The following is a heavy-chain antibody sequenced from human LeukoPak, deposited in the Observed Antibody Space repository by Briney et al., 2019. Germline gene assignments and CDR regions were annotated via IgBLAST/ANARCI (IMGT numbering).Heavy chain of an antibody. CDR2: LFDYNGNT. CDR3: ARDLQNKVWLGAVYYYYGMDV. D-gene: IGHD6-19*01. V-gene: IGHV1-18*01. Sequence: AAVKVSCKASGYTFTSNRISCVRQAPGQRLEWMECLFDYNGNTNYAQKLQRRVTMTTYPSTITAKMELRSLTSYETTVYYCARDLQNKVWLGAVYYYYGMDVWGQGTTVTVSS. CDR1: GYTFTSNR. J-gene: IGHJ6*02.